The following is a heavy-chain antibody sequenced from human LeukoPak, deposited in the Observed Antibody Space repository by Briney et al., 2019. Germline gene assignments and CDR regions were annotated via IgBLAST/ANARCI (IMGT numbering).Heavy chain of an antibody. CDR3: ARDRHQDLRAFDI. CDR2: INHSGST. CDR1: GGSFSGYY. J-gene: IGHJ3*02. V-gene: IGHV4-34*01. Sequence: ETLSLTCSVYGGSFSGYYWSWIRQPPGKGLEWIGEINHSGSTNYNPSLKSRVTISVDTSKNQFSLKLSSVTAADTAVYYCARDRHQDLRAFDIWGQGTMVTVSS.